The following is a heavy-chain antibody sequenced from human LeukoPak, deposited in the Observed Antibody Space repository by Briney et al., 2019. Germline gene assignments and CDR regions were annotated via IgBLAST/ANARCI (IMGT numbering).Heavy chain of an antibody. Sequence: GASVKVSCKASGYTFXSXXITWXXXXPGQGXEWMGWITTYNGNKXXAQKLKGRITITTAKSTSTPHMDIRSLRSDDTDVYYCARRYDYGDYVGDFDYWGQGTLVTVSS. J-gene: IGHJ4*02. V-gene: IGHV1-18*01. CDR2: ITTYNGNK. CDR3: ARRYDYGDYVGDFDY. D-gene: IGHD4-17*01. CDR1: GYTFXSXX.